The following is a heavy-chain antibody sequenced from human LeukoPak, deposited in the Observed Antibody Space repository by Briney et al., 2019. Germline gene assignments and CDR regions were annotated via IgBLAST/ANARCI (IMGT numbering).Heavy chain of an antibody. CDR3: ARVRYPSSGFDY. D-gene: IGHD6-19*01. J-gene: IGHJ4*02. CDR2: ISYDGSNK. V-gene: IGHV3-30*04. CDR1: GFTFSSYA. Sequence: GGSLRLSCAASGFTFSSYAMHWVRQAPGKGLEWVAVISYDGSNKYYADSVKGRFTISRDNSKNTLYLQMNSLRAEDTAVYYCARVRYPSSGFDYWGQGTLVTVSS.